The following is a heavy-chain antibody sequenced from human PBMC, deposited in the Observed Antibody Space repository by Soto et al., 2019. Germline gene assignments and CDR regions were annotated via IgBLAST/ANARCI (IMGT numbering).Heavy chain of an antibody. CDR1: GGSISSGGYY. V-gene: IGHV4-31*03. CDR3: ARASRGSRNWFDP. CDR2: IYYSGST. Sequence: PSETLSLTCTVSGGSISSGGYYWSWIRQHPGKGLEWIGYIYYSGSTYYNPSLKSRVTISVDTSKNQFSLKLSSVTAADTAVYYCARASRGSRNWFDPWGQGTLVTVSS. J-gene: IGHJ5*02. D-gene: IGHD3-10*01.